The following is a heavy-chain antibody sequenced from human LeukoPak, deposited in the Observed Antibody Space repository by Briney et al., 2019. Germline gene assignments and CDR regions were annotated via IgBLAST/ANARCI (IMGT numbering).Heavy chain of an antibody. CDR1: GFCFTINA. V-gene: IGHV3-23*01. J-gene: IGHJ4*02. CDR3: AKGWKGNLDY. CDR2: VSGSGGST. D-gene: IGHD1-14*01. Sequence: GASLRLSCAASGFCFTINAMNWVRPAPGEGLEWVSAVSGSGGSTYYADSVKGRFTISRDNSNNTVYLQMNSLRAEDTALYCCAKGWKGNLDYWGQGTLVTVSS.